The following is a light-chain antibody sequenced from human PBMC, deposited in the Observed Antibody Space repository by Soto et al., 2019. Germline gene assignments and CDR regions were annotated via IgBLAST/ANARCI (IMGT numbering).Light chain of an antibody. CDR2: NNN. J-gene: IGLJ1*01. Sequence: QLVLTQPPSVSGAPGQRVTISCTGSSSNIGAGYDVHWYQRLPGTAPKVLIYNNNNRPSGVPDRFSGSKSGTSASLAITGLQAEDEADYYCQSYDSGLSGSYVFGTGTKLTVL. V-gene: IGLV1-40*01. CDR1: SSNIGAGYD. CDR3: QSYDSGLSGSYV.